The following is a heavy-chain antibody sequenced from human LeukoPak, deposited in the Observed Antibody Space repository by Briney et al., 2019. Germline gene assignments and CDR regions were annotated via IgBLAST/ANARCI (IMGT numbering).Heavy chain of an antibody. CDR2: ISYDGSNK. D-gene: IGHD3-3*01. V-gene: IGHV3-30-3*01. CDR3: ARDSLRFLEWLSSGPYFDY. J-gene: IGHJ4*02. CDR1: GFTFSSYA. Sequence: PGRSLRLSCAASGFTFSSYAMHWVRQAPGKGLEWVAVISYDGSNKYYADSVKGRFTISRDNAKNSLYLQMNSLRAEDTAVYYCARDSLRFLEWLSSGPYFDYWGQGTLVTVSS.